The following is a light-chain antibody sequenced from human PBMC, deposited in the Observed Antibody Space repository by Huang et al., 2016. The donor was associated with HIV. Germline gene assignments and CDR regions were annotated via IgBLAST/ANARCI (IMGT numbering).Light chain of an antibody. J-gene: IGKJ2*01. CDR3: QQYNYWPLYT. CDR2: GES. CDR1: QSVRSN. V-gene: IGKV3-15*01. Sequence: EIVMTQSPATLSVSPGERATLSRRASQSVRSNLAWYQQKPGQAPRLLIYGESSRATGMPARFSGSGSGTEFTLTISSLQSEDFAVYYCQQYNYWPLYTFGQGTKVEIK.